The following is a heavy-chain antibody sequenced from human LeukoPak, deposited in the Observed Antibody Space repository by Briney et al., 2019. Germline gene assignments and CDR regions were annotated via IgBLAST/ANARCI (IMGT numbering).Heavy chain of an antibody. D-gene: IGHD3-22*01. V-gene: IGHV1-18*01. Sequence: GAPVKVSCKASGYTFTSYDINWVRQATGQGLEWMGWISAYNGNTNYAQKLQGRVTMTTDTSTSTAYMELRSLRSDDTAVYYCARDLGPTYYYDSSGYLFDYWGQGTLVTVSS. CDR2: ISAYNGNT. CDR1: GYTFTSYD. CDR3: ARDLGPTYYYDSSGYLFDY. J-gene: IGHJ4*02.